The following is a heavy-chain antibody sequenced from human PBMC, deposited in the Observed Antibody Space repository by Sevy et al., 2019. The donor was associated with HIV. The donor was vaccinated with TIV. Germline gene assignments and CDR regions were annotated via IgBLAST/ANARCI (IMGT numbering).Heavy chain of an antibody. CDR1: GYTFTSYD. Sequence: ASVKVSCKASGYTFTSYDINWVRQATGEGLEWMGRMNPNSRNTGYAQKFQGRVTITRNTSISTAYMELSSLRSEDTAVYYCARAGIAAGDAFDIWGQGTMVTVSS. D-gene: IGHD6-25*01. CDR3: ARAGIAAGDAFDI. V-gene: IGHV1-8*01. J-gene: IGHJ3*02. CDR2: MNPNSRNT.